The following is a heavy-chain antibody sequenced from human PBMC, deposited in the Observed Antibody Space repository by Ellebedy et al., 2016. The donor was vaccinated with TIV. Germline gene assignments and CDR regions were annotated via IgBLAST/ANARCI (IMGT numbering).Heavy chain of an antibody. J-gene: IGHJ4*02. CDR1: GYTFGDYG. V-gene: IGHV1-18*01. CDR3: AREGLRAAGADDY. Sequence: AASVKVSCKASGYTFGDYGVNWVRQAPGQGLEWMGWISPSNGNKNYARKLQGRVALTTDTSTSTAYMELRSLTSDDTAMYFCAREGLRAAGADDYWGQGTLVTVSS. CDR2: ISPSNGNK. D-gene: IGHD6-13*01.